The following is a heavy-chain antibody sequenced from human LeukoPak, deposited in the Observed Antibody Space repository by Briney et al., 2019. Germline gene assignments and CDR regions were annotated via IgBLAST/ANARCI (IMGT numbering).Heavy chain of an antibody. CDR1: GFTFSNCA. V-gene: IGHV3-23*01. CDR3: TKETIASRGFAFDV. J-gene: IGHJ3*01. Sequence: GGSLRLSCAASGFTFSNCAMSWVRQAPGKGLEWVSVIGGSGSRTYYADSVRGRFTISRDNSKNTLYLQMNRLRPEDTAVYYCTKETIASRGFAFDVWGQGTVVSVSS. D-gene: IGHD2-15*01. CDR2: IGGSGSRT.